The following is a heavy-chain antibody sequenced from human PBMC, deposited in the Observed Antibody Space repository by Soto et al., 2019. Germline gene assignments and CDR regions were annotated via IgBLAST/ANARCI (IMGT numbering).Heavy chain of an antibody. CDR1: GFTFRTYA. CDR3: AKGAYVARATETYFDY. CDR2: ISGTGGST. D-gene: IGHD1-26*01. V-gene: IGHV3-23*01. J-gene: IGHJ4*02. Sequence: GGSLRLSCAASGFTFRTYAMSWIRKAPGKGLTWVSVISGTGGSTYYADSVKGRFSISRDNSKNTLYLQMNSLRVEDTAVYYCAKGAYVARATETYFDYWGQGXLVT.